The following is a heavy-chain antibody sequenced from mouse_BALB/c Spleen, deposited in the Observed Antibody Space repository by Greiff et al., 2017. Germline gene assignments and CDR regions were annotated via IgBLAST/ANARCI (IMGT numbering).Heavy chain of an antibody. D-gene: IGHD2-3*01. CDR3: ARSDGPCAY. V-gene: IGHV2-6-7*01. CDR1: GFSLTGYG. J-gene: IGHJ3*01. Sequence: VMLVESGPGLVAPSQSLSITCTVSGFSLTGYGVNWVRQPPGKGLEWLGMIWGDGSTDYNSALKSRLSISKDNTKSQVFLKMNSLQTDDTARYYSARSDGPCAYWGQGTLVTVSA. CDR2: IWGDGST.